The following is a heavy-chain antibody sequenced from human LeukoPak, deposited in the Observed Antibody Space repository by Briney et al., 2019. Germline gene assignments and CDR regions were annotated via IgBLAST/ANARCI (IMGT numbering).Heavy chain of an antibody. CDR1: GFTLNTYG. V-gene: IGHV3-23*01. J-gene: IGHJ4*02. CDR3: AKDPHDTSGYYLDY. CDR2: INGNGGST. Sequence: GGSLRLSCAASGFTLNTYGMSWVRQAPGKGLEWVSSINGNGGSTFYADSVRGRFTISGDNSQNTLYLEMNSLRAEDSAVHYCAKDPHDTSGYYLDYWGQGTRVTVSS. D-gene: IGHD3-22*01.